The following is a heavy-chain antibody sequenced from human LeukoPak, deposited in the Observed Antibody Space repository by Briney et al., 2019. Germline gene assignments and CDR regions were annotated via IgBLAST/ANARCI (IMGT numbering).Heavy chain of an antibody. CDR2: ISGGGGST. CDR3: AKGGKWDVTPFDY. D-gene: IGHD1-26*01. V-gene: IGHV3-23*01. J-gene: IGHJ4*02. CDR1: GFTFTSYS. Sequence: GGSLRLSCAASGFTFTSYSMNWVRQAPGKGLEWVPTISGGGGSTYYADSVKGRFTISRDNSKNTLYLQVNSLRAEDTAVYYCAKGGKWDVTPFDYWGQGTLVTVSS.